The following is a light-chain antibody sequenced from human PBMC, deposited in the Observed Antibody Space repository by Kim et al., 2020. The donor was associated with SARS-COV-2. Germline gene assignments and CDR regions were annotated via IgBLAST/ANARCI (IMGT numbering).Light chain of an antibody. V-gene: IGLV8-61*01. Sequence: QTVVTQEPSFSVSPGGTVTLTCGLSSGSVSTTYYPSWYQQTPGQAPRTLIYSTNTRSSGVPDRFSGSILGNKAALTITGAQADDESDYYCLLHMGGGISVFGGGTHLTVL. CDR3: LLHMGGGISV. CDR1: SGSVSTTYY. CDR2: STN. J-gene: IGLJ3*02.